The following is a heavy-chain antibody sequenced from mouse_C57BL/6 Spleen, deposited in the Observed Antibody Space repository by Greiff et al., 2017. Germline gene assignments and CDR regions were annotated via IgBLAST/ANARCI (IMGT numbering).Heavy chain of an antibody. Sequence: VQLQESGPELVKPGASVKISCKASGYAFSSSWMNWVKQRPGKGLEWIGRIYPGDGDTNYNGKFKGKATLTADKSSSTAYMQLSSLTSEDSAVYFCARSDYYGRGRYFDVWGTGTTVTVSS. CDR3: ARSDYYGRGRYFDV. CDR1: GYAFSSSW. V-gene: IGHV1-82*01. J-gene: IGHJ1*03. D-gene: IGHD1-1*01. CDR2: IYPGDGDT.